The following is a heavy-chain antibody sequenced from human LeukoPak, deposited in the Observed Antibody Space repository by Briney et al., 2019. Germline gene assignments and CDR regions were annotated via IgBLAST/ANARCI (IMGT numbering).Heavy chain of an antibody. Sequence: GRSLRLSCAASGFTFSSYAMNWVRQAPGKGLEWVAVIWYDGSNKYYADSVKGRFTISRDNSKNTLYLQMNSLRAEDTAVYYCARDSSSWALNDAFDIWGQGTMVTVSS. CDR2: IWYDGSNK. D-gene: IGHD6-13*01. V-gene: IGHV3-33*01. J-gene: IGHJ3*02. CDR3: ARDSSSWALNDAFDI. CDR1: GFTFSSYA.